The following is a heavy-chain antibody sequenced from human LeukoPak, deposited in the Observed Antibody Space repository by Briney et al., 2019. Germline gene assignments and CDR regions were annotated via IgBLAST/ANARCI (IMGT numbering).Heavy chain of an antibody. D-gene: IGHD3-22*01. Sequence: GGSLRLSCGVSGFSFSSYGMHWVRQAPGKGLECVAFIRYDGSKKSHADSVKGRFTISRDNSKNTLHLQMNSLRAEDTAVYYCAKGGYSYDSSGHTPLDYWGQGTLVTVSS. CDR2: IRYDGSKK. J-gene: IGHJ4*02. CDR1: GFSFSSYG. CDR3: AKGGYSYDSSGHTPLDY. V-gene: IGHV3-30*02.